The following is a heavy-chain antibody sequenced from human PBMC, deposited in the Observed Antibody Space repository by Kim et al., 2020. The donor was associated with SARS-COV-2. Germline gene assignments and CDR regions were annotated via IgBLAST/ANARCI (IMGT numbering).Heavy chain of an antibody. J-gene: IGHJ6*02. CDR3: ARASGAAAGYYYYGMDV. CDR2: INPSGGST. V-gene: IGHV1-46*01. Sequence: ASVKVSCKASGYTFTSYYMHWVRQAPGQGLEWMGIINPSGGSTSYAQKFQGRVTMTRDTSTSTVYMELSSLRSEDTAVYYCARASGAAAGYYYYGMDVWGQGTTVTVSS. D-gene: IGHD6-13*01. CDR1: GYTFTSYY.